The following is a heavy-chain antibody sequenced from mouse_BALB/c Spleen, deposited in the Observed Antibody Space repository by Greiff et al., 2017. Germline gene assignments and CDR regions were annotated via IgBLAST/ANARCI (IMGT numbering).Heavy chain of an antibody. V-gene: IGHV1-87*01. CDR3: ARLGITTVGEPGY. Sequence: QVQLQQSGAELARPGASVKLSCKASGYTFTSYWMQWVKQRPGQGLEWIGAIYPGDGDTRYTQKFKGKATLTADKSSSTAYMQLSSLASEDSAVYYCARLGITTVGEPGYWGQGTTLTVSS. CDR2: IYPGDGDT. D-gene: IGHD1-1*01. CDR1: GYTFTSYW. J-gene: IGHJ2*01.